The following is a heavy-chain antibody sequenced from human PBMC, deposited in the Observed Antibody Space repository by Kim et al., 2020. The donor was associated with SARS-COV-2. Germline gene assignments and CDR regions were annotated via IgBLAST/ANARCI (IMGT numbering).Heavy chain of an antibody. CDR3: TRGSWGSWEV. CDR2: TYYKSKWYN. V-gene: IGHV6-1*01. J-gene: IGHJ6*03. D-gene: IGHD6-13*01. CDR1: GDSVSINNVG. Sequence: SQTLSLTCAISGDSVSINNVGWHWISQSPSRGIELLRRTYYKSKWYNDYEESVRSRITINPDTSKNQFSLQLNSVTREDTAVYDCTRGSWGSWEVLGKGT.